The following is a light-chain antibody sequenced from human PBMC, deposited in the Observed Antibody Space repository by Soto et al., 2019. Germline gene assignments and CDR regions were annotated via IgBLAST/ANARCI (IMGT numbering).Light chain of an antibody. CDR1: SSDIGGYKD. CDR3: VSYTSRTTLV. J-gene: IGLJ2*01. Sequence: QSALTQPASVSGSPGQSITISCTGTSSDIGGYKDVSWYQHQPGRAPKLIFYGVDNPPSGVSNRFSASNSSNTASLTISGLQAEDDADYYCVSYTSRTTLVFGGGTKLTVL. CDR2: GVD. V-gene: IGLV2-14*03.